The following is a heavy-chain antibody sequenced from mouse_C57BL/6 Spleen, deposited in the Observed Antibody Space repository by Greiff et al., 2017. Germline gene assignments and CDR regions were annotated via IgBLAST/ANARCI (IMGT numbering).Heavy chain of an antibody. Sequence: QVQLQQPGAELVKPGASVKLSCKASGYTFTSYWMQWVNQRPGQGLEWIGEIDPSDSYTNYNQKFKGKATLTVDTSSSTAYMQLSSLTSEDSAVYYCARKGSPYAMDYWGQGTSVTVSS. CDR3: ARKGSPYAMDY. CDR2: IDPSDSYT. V-gene: IGHV1-50*01. J-gene: IGHJ4*01. CDR1: GYTFTSYW.